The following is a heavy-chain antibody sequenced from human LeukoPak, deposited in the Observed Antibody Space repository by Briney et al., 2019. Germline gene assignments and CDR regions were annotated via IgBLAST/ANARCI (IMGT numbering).Heavy chain of an antibody. Sequence: SETLSLTCAVYGGSLSGYYWSWIRQPPGKGLEGVGEINRSGSTNYNPSLKSRVTISVDTSNNQFSLKLTSVTAADTAVYYCARYDSSGYDTSWAFDIWGQGTMVTVSS. V-gene: IGHV4-34*01. CDR3: ARYDSSGYDTSWAFDI. D-gene: IGHD3-22*01. CDR1: GGSLSGYY. CDR2: INRSGST. J-gene: IGHJ3*02.